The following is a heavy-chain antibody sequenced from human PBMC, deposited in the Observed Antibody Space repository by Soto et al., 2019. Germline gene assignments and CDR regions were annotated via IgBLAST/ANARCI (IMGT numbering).Heavy chain of an antibody. CDR3: ASDGAAADTFDY. CDR1: GFTFSSYS. D-gene: IGHD6-13*01. V-gene: IGHV3-21*01. J-gene: IGHJ4*02. CDR2: ISSSSSYI. Sequence: EVQLVESGGGLVKPGGSLRLSCADSGFTFSSYSMNWVRQAPGKGLEWVSSISSSSSYIYYADSVKGRFTISRDNAKNSLYLQMNSLRAEDTAVYYCASDGAAADTFDYWGQGTLVTVSS.